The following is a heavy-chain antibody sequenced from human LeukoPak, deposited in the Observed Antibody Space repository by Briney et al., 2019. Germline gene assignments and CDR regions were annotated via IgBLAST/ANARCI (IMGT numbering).Heavy chain of an antibody. D-gene: IGHD6-19*01. CDR1: GGSISSISYY. CDR2: IYYTGSS. J-gene: IGHJ4*02. Sequence: SETLSLTCTISGGSISSISYYWGWIRQPPGKGLEWIGSIYYTGSSYYNPSLKSRVTVSVDTSKNQFSLTLSSVTAADTAVYYCARGIRGSSGWSSYYFDYWGQGTLVTVSS. CDR3: ARGIRGSSGWSSYYFDY. V-gene: IGHV4-39*07.